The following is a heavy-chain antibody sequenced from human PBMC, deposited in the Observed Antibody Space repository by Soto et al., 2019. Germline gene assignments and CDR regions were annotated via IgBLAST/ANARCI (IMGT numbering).Heavy chain of an antibody. CDR1: GGTFSSYT. CDR3: ARESYDYSNGVYYYYMDV. Sequence: ASVKVSCKASGGTFSSYTISWVRQAPGQGLEWMGRIIPILGIANYAQKFQGRVTITADKSTSTAYMELSSLRSEDTAVYYCARESYDYSNGVYYYYMDVWGKGTTVTVSS. J-gene: IGHJ6*03. CDR2: IIPILGIA. D-gene: IGHD4-4*01. V-gene: IGHV1-69*04.